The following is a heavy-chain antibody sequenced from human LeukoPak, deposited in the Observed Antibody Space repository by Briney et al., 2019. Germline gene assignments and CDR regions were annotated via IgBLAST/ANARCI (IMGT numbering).Heavy chain of an antibody. J-gene: IGHJ4*02. CDR1: GFTFSVYY. CDR2: ISSSGSTI. V-gene: IGHV3-11*01. D-gene: IGHD5-12*01. Sequence: GGSLRLSCAASGFTFSVYYMSWIRQAPGKGLEWVSYISSSGSTIYYADSVKGRFTISRDNAKNSLYLQMNSLRAEDTAVYYCARSDGYIFQYYFDYWGQGTLVTVSS. CDR3: ARSDGYIFQYYFDY.